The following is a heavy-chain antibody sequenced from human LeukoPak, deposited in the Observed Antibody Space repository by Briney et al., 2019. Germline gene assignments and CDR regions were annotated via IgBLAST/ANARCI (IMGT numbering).Heavy chain of an antibody. D-gene: IGHD4-17*01. V-gene: IGHV1-18*01. Sequence: ASVKVSCKASGYTFTSYGISWVRQAPGQGLEWMGWISAYNGNTNYAQKLQGRVTMTTDTSTSTAYMELRSLRSDDTAVYYCARDSPYDYYYYGMDVWGQGTTVTVSS. CDR3: ARDSPYDYYYYGMDV. CDR1: GYTFTSYG. J-gene: IGHJ6*02. CDR2: ISAYNGNT.